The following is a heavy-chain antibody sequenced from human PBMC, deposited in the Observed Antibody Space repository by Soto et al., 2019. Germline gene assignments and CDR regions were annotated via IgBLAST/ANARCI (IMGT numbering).Heavy chain of an antibody. V-gene: IGHV1-8*01. J-gene: IGHJ5*02. D-gene: IGHD3-9*01. CDR1: GYTFTSYD. CDR3: ARGFYFDRRNSLRNNWFDP. CDR2: MNPNSGNT. Sequence: ASVKVSCKASGYTFTSYDINWVRQATGQGLEWMGWMNPNSGNTGYAQKFQGRVTMTRNTSISTAYMELSSLRSEDTAVYYCARGFYFDRRNSLRNNWFDPWGQGTLVTVSS.